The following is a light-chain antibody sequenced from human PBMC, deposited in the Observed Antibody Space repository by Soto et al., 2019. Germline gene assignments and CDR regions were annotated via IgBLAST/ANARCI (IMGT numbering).Light chain of an antibody. CDR1: QTVIHNY. CDR2: GAS. J-gene: IGKJ5*01. CDR3: QQPGSSPIT. V-gene: IGKV3-20*01. Sequence: VFTQSPCALSSAPRDRPTLSFTASQTVIHNYLAWHQQKPGQTPKILVYGASNRASGIPDRFSGSGSGTDFTLTISRLEPEDFAVYYCQQPGSSPITFGQGTRLEIK.